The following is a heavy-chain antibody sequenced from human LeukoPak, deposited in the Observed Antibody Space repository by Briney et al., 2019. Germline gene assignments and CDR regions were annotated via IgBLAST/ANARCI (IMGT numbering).Heavy chain of an antibody. V-gene: IGHV4-59*08. J-gene: IGHJ4*02. CDR3: ARRGGDSSGNFDY. CDR1: GGSISSYY. D-gene: IGHD3-22*01. Sequence: SETLSLTCTVSGGSISSYYWSWIRQPPGKGLEWIGYMYFGGSSNYNPSLKSRVTISVDTSKKQFSLRLSSVTAADTAVYYCARRGGDSSGNFDYWGQGTLVTVSS. CDR2: MYFGGSS.